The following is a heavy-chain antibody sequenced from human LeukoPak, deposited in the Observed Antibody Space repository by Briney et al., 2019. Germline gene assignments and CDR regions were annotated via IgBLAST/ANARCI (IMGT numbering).Heavy chain of an antibody. CDR1: GYTFTSYG. Sequence: ASVKVSXKASGYTFTSYGINWVRQAPGQGLEWMGRISAYNGNTDYAQKFQGSVTMTTDTSTSIAYMELRSLRSDDTAVYYCARVSLSGSSSSAGMDYWGQGTRVTVSS. CDR3: ARVSLSGSSSSAGMDY. J-gene: IGHJ4*02. V-gene: IGHV1-18*01. D-gene: IGHD6-6*01. CDR2: ISAYNGNT.